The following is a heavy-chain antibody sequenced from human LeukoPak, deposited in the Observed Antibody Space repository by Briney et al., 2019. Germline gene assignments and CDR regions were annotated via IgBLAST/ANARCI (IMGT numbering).Heavy chain of an antibody. J-gene: IGHJ3*02. Sequence: GRSLRLSCAASGFTFSSYGMHWVRQAPGKGLEWVAVIWYDGSNKYYADSVKGRFTISRDNSKNTLYLQMNSLRDEDTAVYYCARDRLGAGSFDIWGQGTMVTVSS. D-gene: IGHD7-27*01. CDR2: IWYDGSNK. CDR1: GFTFSSYG. V-gene: IGHV3-33*01. CDR3: ARDRLGAGSFDI.